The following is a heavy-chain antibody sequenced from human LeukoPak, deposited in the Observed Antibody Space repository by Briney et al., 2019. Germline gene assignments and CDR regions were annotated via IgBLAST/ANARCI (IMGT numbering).Heavy chain of an antibody. J-gene: IGHJ3*02. V-gene: IGHV3-30*04. CDR2: ISHDERNK. Sequence: GGSLRLSCVASGFNFDNYAMHWVRQPLGKGLEWVAVISHDERNKYYADSMKGRFTISRDNSKNTLYLQMNSLRAEDTAVYYCAKDPQKAATVTTDDAFDIWGQGTMVTVSS. CDR3: AKDPQKAATVTTDDAFDI. D-gene: IGHD4-17*01. CDR1: GFNFDNYA.